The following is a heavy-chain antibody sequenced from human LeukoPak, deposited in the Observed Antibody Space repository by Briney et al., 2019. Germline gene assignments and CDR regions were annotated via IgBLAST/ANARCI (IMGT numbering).Heavy chain of an antibody. CDR1: GFTFGDYA. J-gene: IGHJ3*02. Sequence: GGSLRLSCTASGFTFGDYAMSWVRQAPGKGLEWVGFIRSKAYGGTTEYAASVKGRFTTSRDDSKSIAYLQMNSLKTEDTAVYYCTRFPTHLLRFLEWPTSGDAFDIWGQGTMVTVSS. D-gene: IGHD3-3*01. V-gene: IGHV3-49*04. CDR2: IRSKAYGGTT. CDR3: TRFPTHLLRFLEWPTSGDAFDI.